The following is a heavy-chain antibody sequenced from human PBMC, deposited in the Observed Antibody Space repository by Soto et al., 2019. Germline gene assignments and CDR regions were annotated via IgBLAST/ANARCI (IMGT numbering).Heavy chain of an antibody. CDR3: ARDLFGDFDWLCAVDI. CDR1: GFTFSSYW. D-gene: IGHD3-9*01. Sequence: GGSLRLSCAASGFTFSSYWMHWVRQAPGKGLVWVSRINSDGSSTSYADSVKGRFTISRDNAKNTLYLQMNSLRAEDTAVSYSARDLFGDFDWLCAVDIWGQGTMVTVSS. J-gene: IGHJ3*02. V-gene: IGHV3-74*01. CDR2: INSDGSST.